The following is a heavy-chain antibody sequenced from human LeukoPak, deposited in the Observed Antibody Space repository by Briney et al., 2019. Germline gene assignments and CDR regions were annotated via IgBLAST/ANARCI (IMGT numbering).Heavy chain of an antibody. CDR2: IIPIFGTA. D-gene: IGHD3-9*01. Sequence: GASVKVSCKASGGTFSGYAISWVRQAPGQGLEWMGGIIPIFGTANYAQKFQGRVTITADESTSTAYMELSSLRSEDTAVYYCARVALYYDILTGEFDPWGQGTLVTVSS. CDR3: ARVALYYDILTGEFDP. CDR1: GGTFSGYA. J-gene: IGHJ5*02. V-gene: IGHV1-69*13.